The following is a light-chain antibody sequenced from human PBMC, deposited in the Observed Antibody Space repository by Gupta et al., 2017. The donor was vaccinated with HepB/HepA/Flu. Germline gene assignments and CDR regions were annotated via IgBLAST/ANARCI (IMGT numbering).Light chain of an antibody. CDR1: QSVSGSY. Sequence: EIVFTQSPGTLSLSPGERATLSCRASQSVSGSYLAWYQQKPGQAPRLLIYGASSRATGIPDRFSGSGSGTDFTLTISRREPEDFAVYYCQQYGSSPPYTFGQGTKLEIK. CDR3: QQYGSSPPYT. J-gene: IGKJ2*01. CDR2: GAS. V-gene: IGKV3-20*01.